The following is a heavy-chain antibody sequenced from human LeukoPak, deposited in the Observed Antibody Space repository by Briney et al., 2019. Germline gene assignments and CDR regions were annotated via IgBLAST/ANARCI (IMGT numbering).Heavy chain of an antibody. CDR1: GGPISSGDYY. CDR2: IYYSGST. Sequence: SETLSLTCTVSGGPISSGDYYWSWIRQPPGTGLEWIGYIYYSGSTYYNPSLKSRVTISVDTSKNQFSLKLSSVTAADTAVYYCASLVRPWNWFDPWGQGTLVTVSS. J-gene: IGHJ5*02. D-gene: IGHD3-10*01. V-gene: IGHV4-30-4*01. CDR3: ASLVRPWNWFDP.